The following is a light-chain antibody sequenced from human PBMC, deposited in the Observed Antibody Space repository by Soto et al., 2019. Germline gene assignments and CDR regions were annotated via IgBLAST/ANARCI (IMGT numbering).Light chain of an antibody. Sequence: QSVLTQPPSVSGAPGQRVTISCTGSSSNIGAGYDVLWYQQLPGTAPKLLIYADNIRPSEVADRFSGSKSGTSASLAITGLQAEDEADYYCQSYDSSLSVYVVFGGGTKVTVL. J-gene: IGLJ2*01. CDR2: ADN. V-gene: IGLV1-40*01. CDR1: SSNIGAGYD. CDR3: QSYDSSLSVYVV.